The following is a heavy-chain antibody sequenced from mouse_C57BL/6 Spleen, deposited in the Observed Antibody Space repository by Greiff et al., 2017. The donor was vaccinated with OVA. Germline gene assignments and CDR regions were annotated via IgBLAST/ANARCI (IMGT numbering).Heavy chain of an antibody. D-gene: IGHD1-1*01. J-gene: IGHJ2*01. CDR2: IWWDDDK. CDR1: GFSLSTFGMG. V-gene: IGHV8-8*01. CDR3: ARMMTTVVATDY. Sequence: QVTLKVSGPGLLQPSQTLSLTCSFSGFSLSTFGMGVGWIRQPSGQGLVWLAHIWWDDDKYYNPVLKRRLTISKDTSKNQVFLKIANVDTADTATYYCARMMTTVVATDYWGQGTTLTVSS.